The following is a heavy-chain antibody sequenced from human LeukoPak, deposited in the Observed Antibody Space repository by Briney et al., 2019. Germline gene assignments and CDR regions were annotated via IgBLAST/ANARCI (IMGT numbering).Heavy chain of an antibody. J-gene: IGHJ4*02. Sequence: ASVKVSCKASGYTFAGYYMHWVRQAPGQGLEWMGWINPNSGGTNYAQKFQGRVTMTRDTSISTAYMELSRLRSDDTAVYYCARGLLCSGWLDYWGQRTLVTVSS. CDR2: INPNSGGT. D-gene: IGHD6-19*01. V-gene: IGHV1-2*02. CDR1: GYTFAGYY. CDR3: ARGLLCSGWLDY.